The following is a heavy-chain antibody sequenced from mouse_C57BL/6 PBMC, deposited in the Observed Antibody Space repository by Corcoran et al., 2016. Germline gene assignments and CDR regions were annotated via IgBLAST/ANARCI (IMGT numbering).Heavy chain of an antibody. Sequence: QVTLKESGPGILQSSQTLSLTCSFSGFSLSTSGMGVSWIRQPSGKGLEWLAHIYWDDDKHYNPSLKSRLTISKDTSRNQVFLKITSVDTADTATYYCARRAIYYDYDDYYAMDYWGQGTSVTVSS. CDR2: IYWDDDK. J-gene: IGHJ4*01. D-gene: IGHD2-4*01. CDR3: ARRAIYYDYDDYYAMDY. CDR1: GFSLSTSGMG. V-gene: IGHV8-12*01.